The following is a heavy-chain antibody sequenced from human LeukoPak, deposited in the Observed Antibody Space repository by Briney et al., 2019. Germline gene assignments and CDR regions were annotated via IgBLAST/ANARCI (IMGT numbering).Heavy chain of an antibody. CDR3: ARLRALSYYDSSGDLYYFEY. V-gene: IGHV4-59*01. J-gene: IGHJ4*02. Sequence: SETLSLTCTVSGGSISSYYWSWLRQPPGKGLEWIGFIYYSGITAYNPSLKSRVTISVDTSKNQFSLKLTSVTAADTAVYYCARLRALSYYDSSGDLYYFEYWGQGTLVTVSS. CDR1: GGSISSYY. CDR2: IYYSGIT. D-gene: IGHD3-22*01.